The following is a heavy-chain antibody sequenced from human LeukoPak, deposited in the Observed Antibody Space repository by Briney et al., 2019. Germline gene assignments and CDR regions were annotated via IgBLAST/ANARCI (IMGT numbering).Heavy chain of an antibody. J-gene: IGHJ4*02. CDR3: ARDRLGPSFSVSHFDL. D-gene: IGHD3-3*02. Sequence: GGSLRLSWATSGFTFVDYGLSWVRRAQGKGLEWLCAINYNGAITDYADSVKGRFTISRDNAKNSLYLRMDSLRAEDTALCYCARDRLGPSFSVSHFDLWGQGTLVTVSS. CDR1: GFTFVDYG. CDR2: INYNGAIT. V-gene: IGHV3-20*04.